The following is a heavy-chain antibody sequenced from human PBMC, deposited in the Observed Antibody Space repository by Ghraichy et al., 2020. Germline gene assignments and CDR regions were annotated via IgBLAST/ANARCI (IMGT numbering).Heavy chain of an antibody. CDR2: MNPNSGNT. CDR3: SRGNSRYDILTGYPLYYYMDV. D-gene: IGHD3-9*01. CDR1: RYTFTSYD. J-gene: IGHJ6*03. Sequence: ASVKVSCKASRYTFTSYDINWLRQATGQGLEWMGWMNPNSGNTGYAQKFQGRVTMTRNTSISTAYLELSSLRSEDTAVYYCSRGNSRYDILTGYPLYYYMDVWGKGTTVTVSS. V-gene: IGHV1-8*01.